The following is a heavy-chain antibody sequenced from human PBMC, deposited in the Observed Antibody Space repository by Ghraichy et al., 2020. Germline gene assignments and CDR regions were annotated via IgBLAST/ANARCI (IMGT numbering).Heavy chain of an antibody. V-gene: IGHV3-23*01. CDR2: INTIGSTT. Sequence: GESLNISCAASGFTISSYTMSWVRQAPGKGLEWVSSINTIGSTTYYADSVKGRFTISRDNSKNTLYVQMNSLRAGDTAVYYCAKTPHTNSPSVDYWGQGTLVTVSS. D-gene: IGHD1-1*01. CDR3: AKTPHTNSPSVDY. CDR1: GFTISSYT. J-gene: IGHJ4*02.